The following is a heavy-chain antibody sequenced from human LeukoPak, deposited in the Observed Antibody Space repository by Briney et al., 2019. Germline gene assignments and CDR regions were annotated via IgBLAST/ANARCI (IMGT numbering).Heavy chain of an antibody. CDR3: ASYRDAYSFHGYY. CDR1: GFTFSSYS. CDR2: ISSSGNHI. J-gene: IGHJ4*02. D-gene: IGHD5-24*01. V-gene: IGHV3-21*01. Sequence: GGSLRLSCAASGFTFSSYSMNWVRQAPGKGLEWVACISSSGNHIHYGDSVKGRFTISIDNAKNSLYLQMNSLRAEDTAVYYCASYRDAYSFHGYYWGQGTQVTVSS.